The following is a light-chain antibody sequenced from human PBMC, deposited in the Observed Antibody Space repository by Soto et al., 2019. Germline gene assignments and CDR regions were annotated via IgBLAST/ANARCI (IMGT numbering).Light chain of an antibody. CDR1: QSVMSNY. CDR3: QQYGSTRWT. J-gene: IGKJ1*01. V-gene: IGKV3-20*01. Sequence: EVVLTQSPGSLSLSPGERATLSCRASQSVMSNYLSWYQQKPGQPPRLLIYGASSRATGVPDRFSGSGSGTDFSLTISRLEPEDFAVYYCQQYGSTRWTFGQGIKVDIK. CDR2: GAS.